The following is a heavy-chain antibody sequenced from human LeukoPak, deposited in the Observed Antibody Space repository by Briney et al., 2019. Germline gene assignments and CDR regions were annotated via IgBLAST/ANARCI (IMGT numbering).Heavy chain of an antibody. D-gene: IGHD4-17*01. Sequence: SETLSLTCTVSGGSISSGDYYWSWIRQPPGKGLEWTGYIYYSGSTYYNPSLKSRVTISVDTSKNQFSLKLSSVTAADTAVYYCAREGTTVTTREWFDPWGQGTLVTVSS. J-gene: IGHJ5*02. CDR1: GGSISSGDYY. CDR3: AREGTTVTTREWFDP. V-gene: IGHV4-30-4*08. CDR2: IYYSGST.